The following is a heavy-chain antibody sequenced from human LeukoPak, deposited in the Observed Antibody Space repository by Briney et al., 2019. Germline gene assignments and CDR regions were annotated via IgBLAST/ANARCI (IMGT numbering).Heavy chain of an antibody. CDR3: ARYGGTYNWNYYYYYYMDV. Sequence: ASVKVSCKASGYTFTSYGISWVRQAPGQGLEWMGWISAYNGNTNYAQKLQGRVTMTTDTSTSTAYMELRSLRSDDTAVYYCARYGGTYNWNYYYYYYMDVWGRGTTVTVSS. J-gene: IGHJ6*03. CDR2: ISAYNGNT. CDR1: GYTFTSYG. D-gene: IGHD1-20*01. V-gene: IGHV1-18*01.